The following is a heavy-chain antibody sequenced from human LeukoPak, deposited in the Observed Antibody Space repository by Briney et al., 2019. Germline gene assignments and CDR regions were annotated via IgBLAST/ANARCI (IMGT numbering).Heavy chain of an antibody. D-gene: IGHD6-19*01. J-gene: IGHJ4*02. CDR3: AEDRFIAVAGTCGYFDY. V-gene: IGHV3-30*02. CDR2: IWYDGSNK. CDR1: GFTFSSYG. Sequence: GGSLRLSCAASGFTFSSYGMHWVRQAPGKGLEWVAVIWYDGSNKYYADSVKGRFTISRDNSKNTLYLQMNSLRAEDTAVYYCAEDRFIAVAGTCGYFDYWGQGTLVTVSS.